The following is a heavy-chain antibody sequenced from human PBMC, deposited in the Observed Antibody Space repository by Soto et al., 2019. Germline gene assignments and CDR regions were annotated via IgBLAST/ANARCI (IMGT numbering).Heavy chain of an antibody. Sequence: PGGSLRLSCAASGFTFSSYGMHWVRQAPGKGLEWVAVISYDGSSKYYADSVKGRFTISRDNSKNTLYLQMNSLRAEDTAVYYCAKVCSGGSCYGGRYFDYWGQGTLVTVSS. CDR3: AKVCSGGSCYGGRYFDY. CDR2: ISYDGSSK. CDR1: GFTFSSYG. V-gene: IGHV3-30*18. J-gene: IGHJ4*02. D-gene: IGHD2-15*01.